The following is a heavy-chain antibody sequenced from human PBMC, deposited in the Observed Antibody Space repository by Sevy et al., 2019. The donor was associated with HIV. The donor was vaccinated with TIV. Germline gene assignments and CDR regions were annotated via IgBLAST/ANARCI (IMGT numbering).Heavy chain of an antibody. Sequence: GGSLRLSCAISGFTVNDKYIIWVHQVPGKGLEWVSVIFSSGSTYYADSAKGRFTISRDNSKNTVDLQMNSVRAEDTAVYYCVSLFLSYRSGWSYFGYWGQGTLVTVSS. CDR2: IFSSGST. V-gene: IGHV3-66*02. J-gene: IGHJ4*02. D-gene: IGHD6-19*01. CDR1: GFTVNDKY. CDR3: VSLFLSYRSGWSYFGY.